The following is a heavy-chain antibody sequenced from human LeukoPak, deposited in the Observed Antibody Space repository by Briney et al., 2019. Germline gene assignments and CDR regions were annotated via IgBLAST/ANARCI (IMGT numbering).Heavy chain of an antibody. V-gene: IGHV1-18*01. CDR2: ISAYNDNT. J-gene: IGHJ4*02. D-gene: IGHD5-12*01. CDR1: GYTFTSYG. CDR3: AREGYSGYAHFDY. Sequence: RASVKVSCKTSGYTFTSYGISWVRQAPGQGLEWMGWISAYNDNTNYAQKLQGRVTMTTDTSTSTAYMELRSLRPDDTAVYYCAREGYSGYAHFDYWGQGTLVTVSS.